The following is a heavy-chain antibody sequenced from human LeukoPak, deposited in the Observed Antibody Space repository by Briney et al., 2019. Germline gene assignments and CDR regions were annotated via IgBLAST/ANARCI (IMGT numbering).Heavy chain of an antibody. J-gene: IGHJ4*02. CDR2: ISGSGGST. Sequence: GGSLRLSCAASGFTVSSNYMSWVRQAPGKGLEWVSAISGSGGSTYYADSVKGRFTISRDNSKNTLYLQMNSLRAEDTAVYYCAKDVFIAAAGNFDYWGQGTLVTVSS. D-gene: IGHD6-13*01. V-gene: IGHV3-23*01. CDR3: AKDVFIAAAGNFDY. CDR1: GFTVSSNY.